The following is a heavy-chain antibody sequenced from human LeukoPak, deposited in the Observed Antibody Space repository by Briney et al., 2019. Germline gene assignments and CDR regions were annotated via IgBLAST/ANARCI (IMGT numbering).Heavy chain of an antibody. CDR1: GFTFSSYS. CDR3: ARDKAGDIYHFDY. D-gene: IGHD5-12*01. CDR2: ISSSSSTI. J-gene: IGHJ4*02. V-gene: IGHV3-48*04. Sequence: SGGSLRLSCAASGFTFSSYSMNWVRQAPGKGLEWVSYISSSSSTIYYADSVKGRFTISRDNAKNSLYLQMNSLRAEDTAVYYCARDKAGDIYHFDYWGQGTLVTVSS.